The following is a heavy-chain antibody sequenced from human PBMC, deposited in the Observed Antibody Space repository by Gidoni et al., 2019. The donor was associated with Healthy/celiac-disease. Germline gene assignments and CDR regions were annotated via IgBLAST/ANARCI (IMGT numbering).Heavy chain of an antibody. D-gene: IGHD6-19*01. CDR3: AAAGVEAGPFDY. CDR1: GFTVSSYA. Sequence: EVQLLESGGGLVQPGGSLRLSCAASGFTVSSYAMSLVRQAPGKGLEWVSAISGSGGSTYYADSVKGRFTISRDNSKNTLYLQMNSLRAEDTAVYYCAAAGVEAGPFDYWGQGTLVTVSS. J-gene: IGHJ4*02. CDR2: ISGSGGST. V-gene: IGHV3-23*01.